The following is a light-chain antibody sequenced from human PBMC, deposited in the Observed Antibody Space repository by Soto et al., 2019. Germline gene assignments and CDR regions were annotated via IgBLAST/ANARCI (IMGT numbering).Light chain of an antibody. J-gene: IGKJ4*01. V-gene: IGKV3-15*01. CDR2: GAS. CDR1: QSVSSN. Sequence: EMVMTQSPATLSVSPGERATLSCGASQSVSSNLAWYQQKPGQAPRLLIYGASTRATGIPAKFSGSGSGTEFTLTISSLQSEDFAVYYCQQYNKWPLTFGGGTKVEIK. CDR3: QQYNKWPLT.